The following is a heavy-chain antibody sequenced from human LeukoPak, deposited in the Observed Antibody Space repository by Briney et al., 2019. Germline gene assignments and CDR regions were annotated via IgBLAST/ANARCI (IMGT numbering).Heavy chain of an antibody. CDR1: GYTFTSYG. CDR2: IIPIFGTA. J-gene: IGHJ6*02. V-gene: IGHV1-69*13. D-gene: IGHD4-17*01. Sequence: EASVKVSCKASGYTFTSYGISWVRQAPGQGLEWMGGIIPIFGTANYAQKLQGRVTITADESTSTAYMELSSLRSEDTAVYYCARGPSGDGDYVDYYYYYGMDVWGQGTTVTVSS. CDR3: ARGPSGDGDYVDYYYYYGMDV.